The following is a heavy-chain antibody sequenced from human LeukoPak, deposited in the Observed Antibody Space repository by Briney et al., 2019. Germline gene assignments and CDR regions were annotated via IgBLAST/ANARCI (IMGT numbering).Heavy chain of an antibody. V-gene: IGHV4-59*01. CDR3: YCHLGASMRYFDF. Sequence: SETLSLTCTVSGGSISIYYWSWIRQPPGKGLEWIGYIYYSGCTNYNPSLKSRVTISLDTSKNQFSLKQSSVTAAGTAVYYCYCHLGASMRYFDFGGQGTLVTVSS. CDR2: IYYSGCT. D-gene: IGHD1-26*01. J-gene: IGHJ4*02. CDR1: GGSISIYY.